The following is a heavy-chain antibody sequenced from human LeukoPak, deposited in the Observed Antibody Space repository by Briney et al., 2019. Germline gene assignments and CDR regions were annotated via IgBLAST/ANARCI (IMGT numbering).Heavy chain of an antibody. J-gene: IGHJ4*02. D-gene: IGHD6-13*01. CDR3: ASQVHWAAALDS. V-gene: IGHV4-59*08. CDR2: IFHTGTA. CDR1: SGSMTSYY. Sequence: PSETLSLTCNVSSGSMTSYYWSGIRQPPGRGLEWIGYIFHTGTATYNPSLKSRFTMSVDTSQKQFSLKVTSVTAADTAVYYCASQVHWAAALDSWGQGTLVSVSS.